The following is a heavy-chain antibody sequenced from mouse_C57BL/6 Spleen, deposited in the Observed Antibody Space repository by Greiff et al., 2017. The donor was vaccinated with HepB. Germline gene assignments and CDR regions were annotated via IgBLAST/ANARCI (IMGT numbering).Heavy chain of an antibody. D-gene: IGHD2-1*01. CDR1: GYTFTSYR. CDR2: IHPNSGST. J-gene: IGHJ4*01. CDR3: ARYDNYPYYCDMDY. V-gene: IGHV1-64*01. Sequence: QVQLQQSGAELVKPGASVKLSCKASGYTFTSYRMHWVKQRPGQGLEWIGMIHPNSGSTNYNEKFKNKATLTVDKSSSPAYIQLSSLTSKDSAVYYCARYDNYPYYCDMDYWRQGTSVTVSS.